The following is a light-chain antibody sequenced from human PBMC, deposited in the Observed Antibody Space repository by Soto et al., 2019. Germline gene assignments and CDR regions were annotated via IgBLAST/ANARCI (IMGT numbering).Light chain of an antibody. CDR1: QSVLYNSNNKNY. J-gene: IGKJ1*01. Sequence: DIVMTQSPDSLAVSLGERATINCKSSQSVLYNSNNKNYLAWYQQKPGQPPKLLIYWASTRQSGVPDRFSGSGSGADCPLTVRSLNLEDVAVYFGRTYHTSPVTFADRT. CDR2: WAS. V-gene: IGKV4-1*01. CDR3: RTYHTSPVT.